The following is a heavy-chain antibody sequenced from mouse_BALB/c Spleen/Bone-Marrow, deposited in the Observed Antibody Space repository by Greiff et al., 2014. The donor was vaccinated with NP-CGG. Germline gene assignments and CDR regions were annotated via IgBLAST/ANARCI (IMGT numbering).Heavy chain of an antibody. CDR3: ARAVYGNFDY. CDR1: GFTFSDFY. D-gene: IGHD2-1*01. CDR2: SRNKVNDYTT. V-gene: IGHV7-1*02. Sequence: EVKLMESGGGLVQPGGSLRLSCATSGFTFSDFYMEWVRQPPGKRLEWIAASRNKVNDYTTEYGASVKGRFIVSRDTSQSILYLQMNALRAEDTAIYYCARAVYGNFDYWGQGTTLTVSS. J-gene: IGHJ2*01.